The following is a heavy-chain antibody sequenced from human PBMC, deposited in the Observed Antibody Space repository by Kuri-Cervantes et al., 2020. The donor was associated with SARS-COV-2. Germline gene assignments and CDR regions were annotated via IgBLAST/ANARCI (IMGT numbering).Heavy chain of an antibody. Sequence: ASVKVSCKASGYTFTSYHMHWVRQAPGQGLEWMGIINPSGGSTSYAQKFQGRVTMTRDTSTSTVYMELSSLRSEDTAVYYCARGWGVAYTNFLKLGSFDYWGQGTLVTVSS. D-gene: IGHD3-16*01. CDR2: INPSGGST. V-gene: IGHV1-46*01. J-gene: IGHJ4*02. CDR1: GYTFTSYH. CDR3: ARGWGVAYTNFLKLGSFDY.